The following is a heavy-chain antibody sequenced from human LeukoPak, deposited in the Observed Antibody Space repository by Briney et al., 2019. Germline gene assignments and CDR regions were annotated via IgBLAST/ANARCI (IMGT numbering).Heavy chain of an antibody. Sequence: GESLKISCKGSGYSFTSYWISWVRQMPGKGVEGMGRIDPSDSYTNYSPSFQGHVTISADKSISTAYLQWSSLKASDTAMYYCARLVVPAAKASDYWGQGTLVTVSS. CDR3: ARLVVPAAKASDY. D-gene: IGHD2-2*01. CDR1: GYSFTSYW. J-gene: IGHJ4*02. V-gene: IGHV5-10-1*01. CDR2: IDPSDSYT.